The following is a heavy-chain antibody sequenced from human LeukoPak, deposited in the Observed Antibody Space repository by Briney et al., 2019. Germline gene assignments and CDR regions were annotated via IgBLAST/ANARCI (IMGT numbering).Heavy chain of an antibody. V-gene: IGHV3-21*01. CDR1: GFTFSSYS. CDR2: ISSSSSYI. Sequence: PGGSLRLSCAASGFTFSSYSMNWVRQAPGKGLEWVSSISSSSSYIYYADSVKGRFTISRDNAKNSLYLQMNSLRAEDTAVYYCARVGEVRGSGSYVSESFDYWGQGTLVTVSS. CDR3: ARVGEVRGSGSYVSESFDY. J-gene: IGHJ4*02. D-gene: IGHD3-10*01.